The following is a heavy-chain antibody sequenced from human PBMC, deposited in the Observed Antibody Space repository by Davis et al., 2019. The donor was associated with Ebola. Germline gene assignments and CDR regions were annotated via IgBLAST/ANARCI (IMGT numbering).Heavy chain of an antibody. CDR3: AGGLVVVAARGWALYYGMDV. CDR1: GGSISSYY. D-gene: IGHD2-15*01. CDR2: IYYSGST. J-gene: IGHJ6*04. V-gene: IGHV4-59*01. Sequence: SETLSLTCTVSGGSISSYYWSWIRQPPGKGLEWIGYIYYSGSTNYNPSLKSRVTISVDTSKNQFSLKLSSVTAADTAVYYCAGGLVVVAARGWALYYGMDVWGKGTTVTVSS.